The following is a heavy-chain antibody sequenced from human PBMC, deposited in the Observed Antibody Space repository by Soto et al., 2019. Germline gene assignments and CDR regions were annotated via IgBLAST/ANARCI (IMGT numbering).Heavy chain of an antibody. Sequence: SETLSLTCTVSGGSISSGGYYWSWIRQHPGKGLEWIGYIYYSGSTYYNPSLKSRVTISVDTSKNQFSLKLSSVTAADTAVYYCARGIPLYCSSTSCVDNWFDPWGQGTLVTVSS. D-gene: IGHD2-2*01. CDR3: ARGIPLYCSSTSCVDNWFDP. CDR2: IYYSGST. CDR1: GGSISSGGYY. V-gene: IGHV4-31*03. J-gene: IGHJ5*02.